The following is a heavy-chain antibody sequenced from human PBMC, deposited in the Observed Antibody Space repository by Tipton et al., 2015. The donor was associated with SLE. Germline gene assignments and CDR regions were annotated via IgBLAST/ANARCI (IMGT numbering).Heavy chain of an antibody. Sequence: SLRLSCAASGFTFSDYAMSWVRQAPGKGLEWVSAISGSGGSTYYADSVKGRFTISRDNSKNTLYLQMNSLRAEDTAVYYCAASGYGVYYYYYGMDVWGQGTTVTVSS. CDR2: ISGSGGST. CDR1: GFTFSDYA. CDR3: AASGYGVYYYYYGMDV. D-gene: IGHD5-12*01. J-gene: IGHJ6*02. V-gene: IGHV3-23*01.